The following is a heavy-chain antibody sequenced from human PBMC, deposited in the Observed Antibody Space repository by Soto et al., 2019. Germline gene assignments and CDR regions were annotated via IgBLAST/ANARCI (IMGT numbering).Heavy chain of an antibody. Sequence: GGSLRLSCSASGFIFRRYWMAWVRRAPVKGLEGVATIKLDGRKKNYLDSVKGRFTISRDDAENSMSLQMSSLRGEDTAVYFCVRELDRYGRFDYWGLGTPVTVSS. CDR3: VRELDRYGRFDY. D-gene: IGHD1-1*01. CDR2: IKLDGRKK. V-gene: IGHV3-7*01. CDR1: GFIFRRYW. J-gene: IGHJ4*02.